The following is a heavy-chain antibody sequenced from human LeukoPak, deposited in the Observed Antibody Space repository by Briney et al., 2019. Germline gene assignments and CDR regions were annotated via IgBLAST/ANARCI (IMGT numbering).Heavy chain of an antibody. Sequence: SETLSLTCTVSGGSISSYYWSWIRQPPGKGLEWIGYIYYSGSTYYNPSLKSRVTISVDTSKSQFSLKLSSVTAADTAVYYCARVGVDSSGQGVDYWGQGTLVTVSS. V-gene: IGHV4-59*12. CDR3: ARVGVDSSGQGVDY. CDR1: GGSISSYY. J-gene: IGHJ4*02. D-gene: IGHD3-22*01. CDR2: IYYSGST.